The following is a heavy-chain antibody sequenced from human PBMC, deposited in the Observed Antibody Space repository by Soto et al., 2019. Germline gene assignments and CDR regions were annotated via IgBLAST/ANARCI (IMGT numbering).Heavy chain of an antibody. CDR3: VRTSLVVAAATPEDY. J-gene: IGHJ4*02. CDR2: INSDGSST. Sequence: EVQLVESGGGLVQPGESLRLSCAASGFTFSSYWMHWVRQAPGKGLVWVSRINSDGSSTSYAGSVKGRFTISRDNAKNTLYLQMNRRRAEDTAVSYCVRTSLVVAAATPEDYWGQGTLVPVSS. V-gene: IGHV3-74*01. D-gene: IGHD2-15*01. CDR1: GFTFSSYW.